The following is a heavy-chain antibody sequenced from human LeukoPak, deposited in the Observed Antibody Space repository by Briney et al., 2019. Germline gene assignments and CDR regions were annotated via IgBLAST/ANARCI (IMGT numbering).Heavy chain of an antibody. CDR3: TSDTYYYDSTGLGHWFDP. Sequence: ASVKVSCKASGYTFTSYGISWVRQAPGQGLEWMGWISAYNGNTNYAQKFQGRVTMTWDTSISTAYMELSSLRSDDTAVYYCTSDTYYYDSTGLGHWFDPWGQGTLVTVSS. CDR1: GYTFTSYG. V-gene: IGHV1-18*01. D-gene: IGHD3-22*01. J-gene: IGHJ5*02. CDR2: ISAYNGNT.